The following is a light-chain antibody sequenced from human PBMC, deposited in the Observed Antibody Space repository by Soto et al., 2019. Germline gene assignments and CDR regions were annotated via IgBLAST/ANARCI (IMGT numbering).Light chain of an antibody. V-gene: IGLV7-46*01. CDR1: TGAVTSGHY. J-gene: IGLJ1*01. CDR3: LRSDSGARAGV. Sequence: QTVVTQEPSLTVSPGGTVTLTCGSSTGAVTSGHYPYWFQQKPGQAPRTLIYDTSNKHSWTPARFSGSLLGGKAALTLSGAQPEDEAEYYCLRSDSGARAGVFGTGTKLTVL. CDR2: DTS.